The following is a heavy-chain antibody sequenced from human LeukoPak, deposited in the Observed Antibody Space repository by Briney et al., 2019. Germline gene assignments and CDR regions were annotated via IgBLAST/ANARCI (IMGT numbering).Heavy chain of an antibody. V-gene: IGHV3-74*01. CDR2: INGDGSSA. CDR3: ARPQHGDLYAFDI. CDR1: GFTFSSYW. Sequence: GGSLRLSCAASGFTFSSYWMHWVRQAPGKRLVWVSRINGDGSSATYADSVKGRFTFSRDSAKNTVYLQMNSLRAEDTAVYYCARPQHGDLYAFDIWGQGTMVTVSS. D-gene: IGHD4-17*01. J-gene: IGHJ3*02.